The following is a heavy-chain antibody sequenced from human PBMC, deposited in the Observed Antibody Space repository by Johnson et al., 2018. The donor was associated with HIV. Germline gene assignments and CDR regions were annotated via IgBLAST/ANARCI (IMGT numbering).Heavy chain of an antibody. D-gene: IGHD3-3*01. Sequence: VQLVESGGGVVQPGRSLRLSCAASGFTFDDYAMHWVRQAPGKGLEWVSGISWNSGSIGYADSVKGRFTISRDNSKNTLYLQMNSLRAEDTAVYYCTTIYFAYDFWSGYQGGAFDIWGQGTMVTVSS. CDR2: ISWNSGSI. CDR3: TTIYFAYDFWSGYQGGAFDI. CDR1: GFTFDDYA. V-gene: IGHV3-9*01. J-gene: IGHJ3*02.